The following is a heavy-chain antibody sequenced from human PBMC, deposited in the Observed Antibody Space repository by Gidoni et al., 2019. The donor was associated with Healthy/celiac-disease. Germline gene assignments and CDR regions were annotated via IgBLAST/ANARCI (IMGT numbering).Heavy chain of an antibody. Sequence: EVQLLESGGGAVQPGASLGLYCAATGLPFSSYAMSWVRQAPGKGLKWVSAISGSGGSTYYSDSVKGRFTIATDNSKNTLYLQMNSLRAEDTAVYDCAKDNLGYCTNGVCYKGWVDYWGQGTLVTVSS. D-gene: IGHD2-8*01. J-gene: IGHJ4*02. V-gene: IGHV3-23*01. CDR3: AKDNLGYCTNGVCYKGWVDY. CDR2: ISGSGGST. CDR1: GLPFSSYA.